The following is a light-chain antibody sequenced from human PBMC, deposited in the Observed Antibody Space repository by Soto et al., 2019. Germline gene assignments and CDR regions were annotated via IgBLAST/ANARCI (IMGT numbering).Light chain of an antibody. CDR1: SSDVGGYNY. CDR3: SSYTSSNTLYV. CDR2: DVS. V-gene: IGLV2-14*03. J-gene: IGLJ1*01. Sequence: QSALTQPASVSGSPGQSITISCTGTSSDVGGYNYVSWYQHHPGKAPKLMIYDVSSRPSGVSNRFSGSKSGNTASLSISGLQAEDEADDYCSSYTSSNTLYVFGTGTKLTVL.